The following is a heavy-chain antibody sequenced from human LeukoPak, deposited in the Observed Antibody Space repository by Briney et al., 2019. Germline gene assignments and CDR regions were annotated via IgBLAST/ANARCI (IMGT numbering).Heavy chain of an antibody. CDR3: ARDLCRHRVVVNPNPDDAFDI. CDR2: ISAYNGNT. V-gene: IGHV1-18*01. D-gene: IGHD3-22*01. CDR1: GYTFTSYG. J-gene: IGHJ3*02. Sequence: ASVKVSCKASGYTFTSYGNSWVRNAPGQGLEWMGWISAYNGNTNYAQKLQGRVTMTTDTSTSTAYMELRSQRSDDAAVYYCARDLCRHRVVVNPNPDDAFDIWGQGTMVTVSS.